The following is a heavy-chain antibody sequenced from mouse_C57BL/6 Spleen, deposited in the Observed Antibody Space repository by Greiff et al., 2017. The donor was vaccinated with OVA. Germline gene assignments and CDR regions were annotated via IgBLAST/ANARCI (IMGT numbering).Heavy chain of an antibody. CDR1: GYTFTSYW. CDR3: EWIYYGNYDCFGY. D-gene: IGHD2-1*01. J-gene: IGHJ2*01. CDR2: IDPSNSYT. Sequence: QVQLQQPGAELVMPGASVKLSCTASGYTFTSYWMHWVKQRPGQGLEWIGAIDPSNSYTNYNQKFKSKSTLPVDKSSSTAYMQLSSLTSEDSAVYYCEWIYYGNYDCFGYWGQGTTLTVSS. V-gene: IGHV1-69*01.